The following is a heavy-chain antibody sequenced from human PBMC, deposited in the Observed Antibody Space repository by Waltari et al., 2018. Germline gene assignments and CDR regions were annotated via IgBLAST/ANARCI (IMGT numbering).Heavy chain of an antibody. V-gene: IGHV1-69*01. D-gene: IGHD3-22*01. CDR2: IIPLFDMP. CDR1: GGTFNTYA. J-gene: IGHJ4*02. CDR3: ARAQNTLYYDTNGFPFYFDY. Sequence: QVQLVQSGAEVKKPGSSVKVSCKASGGTFNTYAITWVRQAPGHGLEWMGGIIPLFDMPNYAQKFHGRVTITADESTSTAYMELSSLTFDDTAVYYCARAQNTLYYDTNGFPFYFDYWGQGTLVTVSS.